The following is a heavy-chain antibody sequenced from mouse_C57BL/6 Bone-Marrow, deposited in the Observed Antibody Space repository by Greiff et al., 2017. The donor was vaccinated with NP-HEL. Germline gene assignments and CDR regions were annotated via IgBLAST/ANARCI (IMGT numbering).Heavy chain of an antibody. CDR3: ARSGYNWFAY. Sequence: QVHVKQSGAELARPGASVKMSCKASGYTFTSYTMHWVKQRPGQGLEWIGYINPSSGYTKYNQKFKDKATLTADKSSSTAYMQLSSLTSEDSAVYYCARSGYNWFAYWGQGTLVTVSA. J-gene: IGHJ3*01. V-gene: IGHV1-4*01. CDR1: GYTFTSYT. D-gene: IGHD1-3*01. CDR2: INPSSGYT.